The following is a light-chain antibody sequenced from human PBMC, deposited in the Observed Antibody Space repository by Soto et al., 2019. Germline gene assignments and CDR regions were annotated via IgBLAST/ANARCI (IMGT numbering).Light chain of an antibody. CDR3: QQYDTFWT. Sequence: DIQMTQSPSTLSASVGDRVTITCRASQRISRWLAWYQQKPGKAPQALIYDASSLKSGVPSRFSGNGSGTEFTLTISSLQPDDLATYYCQQYDTFWTFGQGTKVDIK. CDR2: DAS. CDR1: QRISRW. J-gene: IGKJ1*01. V-gene: IGKV1-5*01.